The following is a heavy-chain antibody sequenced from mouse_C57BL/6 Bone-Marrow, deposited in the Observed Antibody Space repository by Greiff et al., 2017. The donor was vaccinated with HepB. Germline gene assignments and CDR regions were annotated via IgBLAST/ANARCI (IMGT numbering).Heavy chain of an antibody. CDR2: IDPANGNT. CDR3: ARGDYYGSSLYFDY. Sequence: EVQLQQSVAELVRPGASVKLSCTASGFNIQNTYMHWVKQRPEQGLEWIGRIDPANGNTKYAPKFQGKATITADTSSNTAYLQLSSLTSEDTAIYYCARGDYYGSSLYFDYWGQGTTLTVSS. D-gene: IGHD1-1*01. J-gene: IGHJ2*01. CDR1: GFNIQNTY. V-gene: IGHV14-3*01.